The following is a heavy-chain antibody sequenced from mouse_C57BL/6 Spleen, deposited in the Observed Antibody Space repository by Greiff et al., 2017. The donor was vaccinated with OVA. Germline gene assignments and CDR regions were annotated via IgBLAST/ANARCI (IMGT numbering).Heavy chain of an antibody. D-gene: IGHD3-3*01. CDR3: ARQGGTYWYFDV. CDR2: ISNGGGST. J-gene: IGHJ1*03. CDR1: GFTFSDYY. Sequence: EVKLVESGGGLVQPGGSLKLSCAASGFTFSDYYMYWVRQTPEKRLEWVAYISNGGGSTYYPDTVKGRFTISRDNAKNTLYLQMSRLKSEDTAMYYCARQGGTYWYFDVWGTGTTVTVSS. V-gene: IGHV5-12*01.